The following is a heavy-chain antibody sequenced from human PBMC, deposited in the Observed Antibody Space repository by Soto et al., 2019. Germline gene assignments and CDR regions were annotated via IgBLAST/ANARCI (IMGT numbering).Heavy chain of an antibody. CDR1: GGSISSGDYY. CDR2: IYYSGST. J-gene: IGHJ5*02. CDR3: ASGGDFWSGSNWFDP. V-gene: IGHV4-30-4*01. D-gene: IGHD3-3*01. Sequence: QVQLQESGPGLVKPSQTLSLTCTVSGGSISSGDYYWSWIRQPPGKGLEWIGYIYYSGSTYYNPSLNSPVTISVDTSKNQFSLELSSVTAADTAVYDCASGGDFWSGSNWFDPWGQGTLVTVSS.